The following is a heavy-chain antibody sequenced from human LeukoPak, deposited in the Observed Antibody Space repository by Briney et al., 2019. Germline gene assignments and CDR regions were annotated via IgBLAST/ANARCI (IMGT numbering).Heavy chain of an antibody. CDR3: ARLGTRVDY. D-gene: IGHD1-1*01. CDR2: INHSGST. J-gene: IGHJ4*02. V-gene: IGHV4-34*01. CDR1: GGSFSGYY. Sequence: SETLSLTCAVYGGSFSGYYWSWIRQPPGKGLEWIGEINHSGSTNYNPSLKSRVTISVDTSKNQFSLKLSSVTAADTAVYYCARLGTRVDYWGQGTLVTVSS.